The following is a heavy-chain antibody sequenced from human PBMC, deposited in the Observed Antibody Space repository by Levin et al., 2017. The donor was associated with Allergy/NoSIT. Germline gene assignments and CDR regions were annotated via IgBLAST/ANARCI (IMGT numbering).Heavy chain of an antibody. CDR1: GFTFSSDV. V-gene: IGHV3-23*01. J-gene: IGHJ4*02. D-gene: IGHD2-15*01. CDR3: AKGSYCSAGTCYSRLGY. CDR2: ISGSGDAT. Sequence: QHGESLKISCAASGFTFSSDVMSWVRQAPGKGLEWVSGISGSGDATYYADSVRGRFTISRDNSKNMLSLQMNSLRAEDTALYYCAKGSYCSAGTCYSRLGYWGQGTLVTVSS.